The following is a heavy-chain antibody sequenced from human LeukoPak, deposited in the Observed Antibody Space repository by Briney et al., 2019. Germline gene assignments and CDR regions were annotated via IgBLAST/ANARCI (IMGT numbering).Heavy chain of an antibody. J-gene: IGHJ4*02. Sequence: PSETLSLTCTVSGGSISSYCWSWIRQPPGKGLEWIGEIYHSGSTNYNPSLKSRVTISVDKSKNQFSLKLSSVTAADTAVYYCASSSSSWFPFDYWGQGTLVTVSS. V-gene: IGHV4-59*12. CDR3: ASSSSSWFPFDY. CDR2: IYHSGST. D-gene: IGHD6-13*01. CDR1: GGSISSYC.